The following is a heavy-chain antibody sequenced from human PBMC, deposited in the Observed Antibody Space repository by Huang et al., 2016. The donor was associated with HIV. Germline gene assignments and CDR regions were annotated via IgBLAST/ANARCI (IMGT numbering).Heavy chain of an antibody. CDR1: GFPFRDYA. J-gene: IGHJ4*02. V-gene: IGHV3-49*03. CDR3: STDGEPYYFEY. Sequence: GGSVQPGRSLRLSCLTSGFPFRDYAITWFRQAPGKGVDWVGLISSKVYGGTVQYAASVKGRFIISRDDSRNIAYLEMNSPKTEDTGTYYCSTDGEPYYFEYWGRGTRVTVAS. CDR2: ISSKVYGGTV.